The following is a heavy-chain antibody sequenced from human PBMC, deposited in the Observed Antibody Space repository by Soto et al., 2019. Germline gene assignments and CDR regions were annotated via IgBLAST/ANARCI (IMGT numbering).Heavy chain of an antibody. CDR2: INHSGST. CDR3: ARGRYSYGTHFDY. Sequence: QVQLQQWGAGLLKPSETLSLTCAVSGGSFSGYYWSWIRQPPGKGLEWIGEINHSGSTNYNTSLKSRVTISVDTYKNQFSLKLSSVTAADTAVYYCARGRYSYGTHFDYWGQGTLVTVSS. D-gene: IGHD5-18*01. V-gene: IGHV4-34*01. J-gene: IGHJ4*02. CDR1: GGSFSGYY.